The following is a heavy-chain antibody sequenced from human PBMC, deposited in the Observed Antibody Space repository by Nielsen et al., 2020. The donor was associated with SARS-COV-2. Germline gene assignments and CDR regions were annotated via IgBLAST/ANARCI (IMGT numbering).Heavy chain of an antibody. CDR3: ARVLVTMTVHFDY. CDR1: GGSISSGGYY. Sequence: SETLSLTCTVSGGSISSGGYYWSWIRQHPGKGLEWIGYIYYSGSTYYNPSLKSRVTISVDTSKNQFSLKLSSVTAADTAVYYCARVLVTMTVHFDYWGQGTLVTVSS. V-gene: IGHV4-31*03. J-gene: IGHJ4*02. CDR2: IYYSGST. D-gene: IGHD3-22*01.